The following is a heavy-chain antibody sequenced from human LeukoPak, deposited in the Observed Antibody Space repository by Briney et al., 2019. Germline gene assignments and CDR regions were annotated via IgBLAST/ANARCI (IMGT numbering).Heavy chain of an antibody. J-gene: IGHJ4*02. CDR1: GNYW. D-gene: IGHD2-2*01. V-gene: IGHV3-74*01. CDR3: VSFYETY. Sequence: PGGSLSLSCAASGNYWMHWVRQAPGKGLVWVSHINSDGSWTSYADSVKGRFTISKDNAKNTVYLQMNNLRVEDTAVYYCVSFYETYWGRGTLVTVSS. CDR2: INSDGSWT.